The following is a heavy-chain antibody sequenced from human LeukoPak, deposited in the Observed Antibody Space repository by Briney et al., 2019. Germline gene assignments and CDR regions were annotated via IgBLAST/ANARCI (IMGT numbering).Heavy chain of an antibody. CDR1: GFTFSSYA. CDR2: ISGSGGST. V-gene: IGHV3-23*01. D-gene: IGHD3-22*01. CDR3: AKGPRGYYDSSGPSNYMDV. Sequence: GGSLRLSCAASGFTFSSYAMSWVRQAPGEGLGWVSAISGSGGSTYYADSVKGRFTISRDNSKNTLYLQMNSLRAEDAALYYCAKGPRGYYDSSGPSNYMDVWGKGTTVTVSS. J-gene: IGHJ6*04.